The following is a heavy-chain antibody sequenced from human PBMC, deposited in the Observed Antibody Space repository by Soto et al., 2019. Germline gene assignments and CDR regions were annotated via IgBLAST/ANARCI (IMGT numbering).Heavy chain of an antibody. CDR1: GGTFSSYA. Sequence: SVKVSCKASGGTFSSYAISWVRQAPGQGLEWMGGIIPIFGTANYAQKFQGRVTITADESTSTAYMELSSLRSEDTAVYYCARESQQLVHAVYNFDYWGQGTLFTVSS. D-gene: IGHD6-13*01. CDR2: IIPIFGTA. V-gene: IGHV1-69*13. J-gene: IGHJ4*02. CDR3: ARESQQLVHAVYNFDY.